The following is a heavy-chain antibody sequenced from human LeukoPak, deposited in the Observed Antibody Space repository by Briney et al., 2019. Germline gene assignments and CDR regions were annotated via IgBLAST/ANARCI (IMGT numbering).Heavy chain of an antibody. CDR1: GFTVSSNY. V-gene: IGHV3-53*01. CDR3: ARDLYDYDILTGYHHDAFDI. CDR2: IYSGGST. D-gene: IGHD3-9*01. Sequence: PGGSLRLSYAASGFTVSSNYMSWVRQAPGKGLEWVSVIYSGGSTYYADSVKGRFTISRDNSKNTLYLQMNSLRAEDTAVYYCARDLYDYDILTGYHHDAFDIWGQGTMVTVSS. J-gene: IGHJ3*02.